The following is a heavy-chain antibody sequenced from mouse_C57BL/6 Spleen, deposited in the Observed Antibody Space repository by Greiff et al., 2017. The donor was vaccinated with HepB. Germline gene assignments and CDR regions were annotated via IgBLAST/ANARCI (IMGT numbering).Heavy chain of an antibody. CDR1: GYAFSSYW. D-gene: IGHD1-1*01. J-gene: IGHJ3*01. CDR3: ARHGSSYVRLSWCAY. V-gene: IGHV1-80*01. CDR2: IYPGDGDT. Sequence: VQLQQSGAELVKPGASVKISCKASGYAFSSYWMNWVKQRPGKGLEWIGQIYPGDGDTNYNGKFKGKATLTADKSSSPAYMQLSSLTSEDSAVYVCARHGSSYVRLSWCAYWGQGTLVTVSA.